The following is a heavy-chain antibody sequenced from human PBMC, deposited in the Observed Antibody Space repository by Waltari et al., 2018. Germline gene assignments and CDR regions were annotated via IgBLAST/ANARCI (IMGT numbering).Heavy chain of an antibody. Sequence: QVQLVQSGAEVKKPGASVKVSCKASGYTFTGYYMHWVRQAPGQGLEWMGWTNPNSGGTTYAQKFQGRVTMTRDTSISTAYMELSRLRSYDTAVYYCARALYIVVVPAALGYWGQGTLVTVSS. CDR3: ARALYIVVVPAALGY. D-gene: IGHD2-2*01. CDR1: GYTFTGYY. J-gene: IGHJ4*02. CDR2: TNPNSGGT. V-gene: IGHV1-2*02.